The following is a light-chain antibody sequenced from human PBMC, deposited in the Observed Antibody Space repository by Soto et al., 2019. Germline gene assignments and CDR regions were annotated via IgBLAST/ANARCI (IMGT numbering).Light chain of an antibody. CDR2: KAS. J-gene: IGKJ1*01. Sequence: DIQMTQSPSTLPASVGDRVIITCRASQGLTNALVWYQQKPGKAPNLLIYKASILVSGVPLRFSGSGSGTEFTLTISSLQPEDFATYYCQQHISYPRTFGQGTKVEIK. CDR1: QGLTNA. V-gene: IGKV1-5*03. CDR3: QQHISYPRT.